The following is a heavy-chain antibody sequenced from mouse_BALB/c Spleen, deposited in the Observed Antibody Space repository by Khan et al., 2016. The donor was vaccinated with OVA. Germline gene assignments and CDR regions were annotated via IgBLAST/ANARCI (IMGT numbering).Heavy chain of an antibody. CDR1: GISITSGNYR. D-gene: IGHD1-1*01. CDR3: AGDYDSLYWFSDV. V-gene: IGHV3-5*02. CDR2: IYYSGTV. Sequence: EVQLQESGPGLVKPSQTVSLTCTVTGISITSGNYRWSWIRQFPGNKLEWIGNIYYSGTVTYNPSLTSRTTITRDTSKNQFFLEMNPLTAEDTATYYGAGDYDSLYWFSDVWGAGTTVTVSS. J-gene: IGHJ1*01.